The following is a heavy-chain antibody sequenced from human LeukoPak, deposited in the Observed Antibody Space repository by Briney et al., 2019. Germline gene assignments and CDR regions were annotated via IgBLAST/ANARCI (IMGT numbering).Heavy chain of an antibody. CDR3: VRTASMIRRSDIDY. CDR2: ISGYNGET. D-gene: IGHD3-10*01. CDR1: GYTFSNYG. Sequence: ASVKVSCKASGYTFSNYGISWVRQAPGQGLEWMGWISGYNGETNYAQKFQGRVTMTTDKSTNTAYMDLRSLRSDDTAVYYCVRTASMIRRSDIDYWGQGTLVTVSS. J-gene: IGHJ4*02. V-gene: IGHV1-18*01.